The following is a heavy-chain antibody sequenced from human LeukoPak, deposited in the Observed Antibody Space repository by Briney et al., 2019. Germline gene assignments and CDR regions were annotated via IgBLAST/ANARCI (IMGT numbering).Heavy chain of an antibody. Sequence: ASVKVSCKASGGTFSSYAISWVRQAPGQGLEWMGGIIPIFGTANYAQKFQGRVTITTDESTSTAYMELSSLRSEDTAVYYCVIRPILRYSGWFDPWGEGSLVSVCS. D-gene: IGHD3-9*01. CDR1: GGTFSSYA. V-gene: IGHV1-69*05. CDR3: VIRPILRYSGWFDP. CDR2: IIPIFGTA. J-gene: IGHJ5*02.